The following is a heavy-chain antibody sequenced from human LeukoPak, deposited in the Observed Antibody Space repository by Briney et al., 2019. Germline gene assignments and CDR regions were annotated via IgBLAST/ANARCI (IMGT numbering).Heavy chain of an antibody. CDR3: ARCPSRYYDILTGYFQDAFDM. V-gene: IGHV4-39*07. CDR1: GASINTINYY. J-gene: IGHJ3*02. D-gene: IGHD3-9*01. Sequence: PSETLSLTCTVSGASINTINYYWGWIRQPPGKGLEWIGSIYHSGSTYYNPSLKSRVTISVDTSKNQFSLKLSSVTAADTAVYYCARCPSRYYDILTGYFQDAFDMWGQGTMVTVSS. CDR2: IYHSGST.